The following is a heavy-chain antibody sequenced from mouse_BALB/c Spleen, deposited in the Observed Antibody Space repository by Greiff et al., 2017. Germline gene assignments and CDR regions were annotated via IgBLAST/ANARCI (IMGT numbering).Heavy chain of an antibody. V-gene: IGHV7-3*02. Sequence: EVQLVESGGGLVQPGGSLRLSCAPSGFTFTDYYMSWVRQPPGKALEWLGFIRNKANGYTTEYSASVKGRFTISRDNSQSILYLQMNTLRAEDSATYYCARYYYGSSYGNYAMDYWGQGTSVTVSS. CDR1: GFTFTDYY. D-gene: IGHD1-1*01. CDR2: IRNKANGYTT. J-gene: IGHJ4*01. CDR3: ARYYYGSSYGNYAMDY.